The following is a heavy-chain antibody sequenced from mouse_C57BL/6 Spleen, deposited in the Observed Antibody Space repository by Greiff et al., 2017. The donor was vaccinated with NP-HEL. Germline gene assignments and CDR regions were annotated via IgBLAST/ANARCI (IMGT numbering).Heavy chain of an antibody. CDR2: IDPEDGDT. Sequence: VQLQQSGAELVRPGASVKLSCTASGFNIKDYYMHWVKQRPEQGLEWIGRIDPEDGDTEYAPKFQGKATMTADTSSNTAYLQLSSLTSEDTAVYYCTTIYDGYYGYFDYWGQGTTLTVSS. J-gene: IGHJ2*01. D-gene: IGHD2-3*01. V-gene: IGHV14-1*01. CDR1: GFNIKDYY. CDR3: TTIYDGYYGYFDY.